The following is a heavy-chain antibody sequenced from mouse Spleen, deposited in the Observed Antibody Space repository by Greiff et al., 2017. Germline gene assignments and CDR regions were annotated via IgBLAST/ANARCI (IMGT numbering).Heavy chain of an antibody. CDR2: IWAGGST. V-gene: IGHV2-9*02. CDR1: GFSLTTYG. J-gene: IGHJ4*01. CDR3: ASLGRDAMDY. D-gene: IGHD4-1*01. Sequence: QVQLQQSGPGLVAPSQSLSITCTVSGFSLTTYGAHWVRQPPGKGLEWLGVIWAGGSTNYNSALMSRLSISKDNSKSQVFLKMNSLQTDDTAMYYCASLGRDAMDYWGQGTSVTVSS.